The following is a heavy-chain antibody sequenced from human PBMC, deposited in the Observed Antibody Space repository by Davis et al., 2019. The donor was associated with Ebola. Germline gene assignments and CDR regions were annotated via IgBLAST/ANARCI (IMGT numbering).Heavy chain of an antibody. CDR1: GYTFTSYY. CDR2: ISAYNGNT. D-gene: IGHD1-26*01. J-gene: IGHJ4*02. Sequence: ASVKVSCKASGYTFTSYYMHWVRQAPGQGLEWMGWISAYNGNTNYAQKLQGRVTMTTDTSTSTAYMELRSLRSDDTAVYYCARGYSGSRRLEYWGQGTLVTVSS. V-gene: IGHV1-18*04. CDR3: ARGYSGSRRLEY.